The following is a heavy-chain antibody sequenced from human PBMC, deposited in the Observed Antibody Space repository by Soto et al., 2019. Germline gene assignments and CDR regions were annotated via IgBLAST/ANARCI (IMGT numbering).Heavy chain of an antibody. CDR2: ISGSGGST. V-gene: IGHV3-23*01. J-gene: IGHJ4*02. CDR3: AKLTRGFGEPIFYFDY. Sequence: GGSLRLSCAASGFTFSSYAMSWVRQAPGKGLEWVSAISGSGGSTYYADSVKGRFTISRDNSKNTLYLQMNSLRAEDTAVYYCAKLTRGFGEPIFYFDYWGQGTLVTVSS. D-gene: IGHD3-10*01. CDR1: GFTFSSYA.